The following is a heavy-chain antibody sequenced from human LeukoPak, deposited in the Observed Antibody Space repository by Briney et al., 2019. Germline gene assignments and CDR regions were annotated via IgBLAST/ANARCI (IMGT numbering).Heavy chain of an antibody. D-gene: IGHD6-6*01. Sequence: GRSLRLSCAASGFTFDDYAMHWVRQVPGRGLEWVSSISWNGGRIDYADSVKGRFSISRDNAKNSLYLQMNSLRAEDTALYYCARDFGYSTSSTNYFDFWRQGTLVTVSS. CDR3: ARDFGYSTSSTNYFDF. CDR1: GFTFDDYA. J-gene: IGHJ4*02. CDR2: ISWNGGRI. V-gene: IGHV3-9*01.